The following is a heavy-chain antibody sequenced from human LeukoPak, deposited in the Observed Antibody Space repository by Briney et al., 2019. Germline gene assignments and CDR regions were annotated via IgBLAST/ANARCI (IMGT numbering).Heavy chain of an antibody. J-gene: IGHJ4*02. CDR1: GYSFTSYW. Sequence: GESLKISCKGSGYSFTSYWIGWVRQMPGKGLEWMGIIYPGDSDIRYSPSFQGQVTISADKSISTAYLQWSSLKASDTAMYYCASPETSSSSSQYYFDYWGQGTLVTVSS. CDR3: ASPETSSSSSQYYFDY. V-gene: IGHV5-51*01. D-gene: IGHD6-6*01. CDR2: IYPGDSDI.